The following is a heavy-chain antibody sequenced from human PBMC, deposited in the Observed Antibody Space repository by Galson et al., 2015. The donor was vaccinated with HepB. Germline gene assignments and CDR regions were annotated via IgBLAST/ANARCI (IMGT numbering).Heavy chain of an antibody. CDR2: IIPILGIA. J-gene: IGHJ4*02. Sequence: SVKVSCKASGGTFSSYTISWVRQAPGQGLEWMGRIIPILGIANYAQKFQGRVTITADKSTSTAYMELSSLRSEDTAVYYCARDGTEYGGVDYWGQGTLVTVSS. D-gene: IGHD1-1*01. CDR1: GGTFSSYT. CDR3: ARDGTEYGGVDY. V-gene: IGHV1-69*04.